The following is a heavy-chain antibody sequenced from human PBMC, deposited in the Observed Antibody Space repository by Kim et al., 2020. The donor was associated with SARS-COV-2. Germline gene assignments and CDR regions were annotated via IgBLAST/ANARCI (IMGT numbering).Heavy chain of an antibody. CDR3: AQGFGSENYYMYS. Sequence: GGSLRLSCTVSGVTFSNHAMSWVRQAPGKGLEWVSSIGGSGVYIYYADSVKGRFTMSRDNFKNTLYLQMNTLRVEDTALYYCAQGFGSENYYMYSWGQGTLVTVSS. V-gene: IGHV3-23*01. CDR2: IGGSGVYI. J-gene: IGHJ5*02. D-gene: IGHD3-10*01. CDR1: GVTFSNHA.